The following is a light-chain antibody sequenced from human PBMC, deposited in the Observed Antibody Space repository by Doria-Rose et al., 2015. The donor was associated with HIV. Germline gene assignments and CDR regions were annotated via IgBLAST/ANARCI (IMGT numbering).Light chain of an antibody. J-gene: IGKJ1*01. V-gene: IGKV3-20*01. Sequence: TQSPGTLSLSPGERATLSCRASQSFSSTYLAWYQQKPGQAPSLLICYGSTRATGIPDRFSASGSGTDFTLTINRLEPEDFALYYCHQYGTSWTFGQGTKVEI. CDR2: YGS. CDR3: HQYGTSWT. CDR1: QSFSSTY.